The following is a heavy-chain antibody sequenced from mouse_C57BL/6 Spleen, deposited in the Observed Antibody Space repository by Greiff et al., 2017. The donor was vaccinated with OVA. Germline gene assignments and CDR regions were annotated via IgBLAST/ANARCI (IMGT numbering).Heavy chain of an antibody. CDR2: IDPSDSYT. V-gene: IGHV1-69*01. J-gene: IGHJ1*03. CDR1: GYTFTSYW. Sequence: VQLQQSGAELVMPGASVKLSCKASGYTFTSYWMHWVKQRPGQGLEWIGEIDPSDSYTNYNQKFKGKSTLTVDKSSSTAYMQLSSLTSEDSAVDYCARLVVTDWYFDVWGTGTTVTVSS. CDR3: ARLVVTDWYFDV. D-gene: IGHD2-2*01.